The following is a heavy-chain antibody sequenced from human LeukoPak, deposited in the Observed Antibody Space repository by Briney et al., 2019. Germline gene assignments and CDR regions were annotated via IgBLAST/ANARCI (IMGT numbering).Heavy chain of an antibody. D-gene: IGHD4-17*01. J-gene: IGHJ4*02. CDR1: GFTLSSYS. Sequence: GGSLRLSCAASGFTLSSYSMKWVRQAPGKGLEWVSYISTTSTTIDYADSVQGRFTISRDNAKNSLYLQMNSLRDEDTAVYYCASGTTVTAQRWYYFAYWGQGTLVTVPS. V-gene: IGHV3-48*02. CDR3: ASGTTVTAQRWYYFAY. CDR2: ISTTSTTI.